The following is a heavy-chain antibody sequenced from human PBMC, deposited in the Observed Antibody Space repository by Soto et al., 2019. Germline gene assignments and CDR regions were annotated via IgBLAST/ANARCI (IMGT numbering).Heavy chain of an antibody. D-gene: IGHD6-19*01. V-gene: IGHV1-24*01. CDR3: ATEAEGSGWPHDAFNI. CDR1: GYTLTELS. J-gene: IGHJ3*02. CDR2: FDPEDGET. Sequence: GASVKVSCKVSGYTLTELSMHWVRQAPGKGLEWMGGFDPEDGETIYAQKFQGRVTMTEDTFTDTAYMELSSLRSEDSAVFYCATEAEGSGWPHDAFNIWGQGKMVTVSS.